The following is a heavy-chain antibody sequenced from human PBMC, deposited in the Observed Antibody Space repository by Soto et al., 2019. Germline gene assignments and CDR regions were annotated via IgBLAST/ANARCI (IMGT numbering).Heavy chain of an antibody. J-gene: IGHJ4*02. V-gene: IGHV4-59*01. D-gene: IGHD3-3*01. CDR1: GGSISSYY. Sequence: QVQLQESGPGLVKSSETLSLTCTVSGGSISSYYWSWVRQPPGKGLVWIGYIYYSGSTSYNPSLMSRVTISLDTSKNQFSLKVRSVTAADTAVYYCARGVRDFWSGYYFGDWGQGSVVSVSS. CDR2: IYYSGST. CDR3: ARGVRDFWSGYYFGD.